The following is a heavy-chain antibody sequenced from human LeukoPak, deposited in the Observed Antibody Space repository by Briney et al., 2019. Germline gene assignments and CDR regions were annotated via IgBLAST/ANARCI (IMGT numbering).Heavy chain of an antibody. V-gene: IGHV3-30*03. J-gene: IGHJ5*02. CDR2: ISYDGSNK. D-gene: IGHD6-13*01. CDR1: GFTFSSYG. Sequence: PGRSLRLSCAVSGFTFSSYGMHWVRQAPGKGLEWVAVISYDGSNKYYADSVKGRFTISRDNAKNSLYLQMNSLRAEDTAVYYCARRRGSWYNWFDPWGQGTLVTVSS. CDR3: ARRRGSWYNWFDP.